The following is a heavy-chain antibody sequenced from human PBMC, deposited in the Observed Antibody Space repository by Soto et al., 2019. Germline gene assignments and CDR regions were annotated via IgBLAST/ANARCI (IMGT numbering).Heavy chain of an antibody. V-gene: IGHV2-5*02. D-gene: IGHD6-19*01. Sequence: QITLKESGPPVVKPTQTLTLTCSLSGFSLNTGGVGVGWIRQPPGKALEWLAVIYWDDDKSWNPSLRDRLTINRDASDDQMVLTVTNMDPVDTGTYYCARRRGGFGGGWTTPCFDYWGQGTLVTVSS. CDR2: IYWDDDK. J-gene: IGHJ4*02. CDR3: ARRRGGFGGGWTTPCFDY. CDR1: GFSLNTGGVG.